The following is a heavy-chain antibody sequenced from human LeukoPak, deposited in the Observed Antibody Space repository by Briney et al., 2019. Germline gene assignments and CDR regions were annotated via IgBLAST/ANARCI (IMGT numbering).Heavy chain of an antibody. D-gene: IGHD4/OR15-4a*01. J-gene: IGHJ4*02. Sequence: ESGPTLVNPTQTLTLTCTFSGFSLSTSGVGVGWIRQPPGKALEWLSLIYWDDDKRYSPSLKSRLTITKDTSKNQVVLTMTNMDPVDAATYYCAHSRHGALISAYFDYWGKGTLVTVSS. CDR3: AHSRHGALISAYFDY. CDR1: GFSLSTSGVG. V-gene: IGHV2-5*02. CDR2: IYWDDDK.